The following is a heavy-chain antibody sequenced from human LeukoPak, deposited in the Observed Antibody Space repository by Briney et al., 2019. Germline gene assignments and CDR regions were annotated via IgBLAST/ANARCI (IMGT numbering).Heavy chain of an antibody. CDR2: ISGSGGST. J-gene: IGHJ4*02. CDR1: GFTFSSYA. CDR3: AKDASWRNYDFWSGYSNFDY. D-gene: IGHD3-3*01. V-gene: IGHV3-23*01. Sequence: QPGGSLRLSCAASGFTFSSYAMSWVCQAPGKGLEWVSAISGSGGSTYYADSVKGRFTISRDNSKDTLYLQMNSLRAEDTAVYYCAKDASWRNYDFWSGYSNFDYWGQGTLVTVSS.